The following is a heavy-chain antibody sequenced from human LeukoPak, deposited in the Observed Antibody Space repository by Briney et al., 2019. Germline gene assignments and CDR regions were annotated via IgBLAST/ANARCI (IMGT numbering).Heavy chain of an antibody. CDR2: IRSKANSYAP. V-gene: IGHV3-73*01. J-gene: IGHJ4*02. CDR1: GFTFSGSA. Sequence: GGSLRLSCAASGFTFSGSAMHWVRQASGKGLEWVGRIRSKANSYAPAYAASVKRRFTIPRDDSKNTAYLQMNSLRAEDTAVYYCARKTNYFDYWGRGTLVTVSS. CDR3: ARKTNYFDY.